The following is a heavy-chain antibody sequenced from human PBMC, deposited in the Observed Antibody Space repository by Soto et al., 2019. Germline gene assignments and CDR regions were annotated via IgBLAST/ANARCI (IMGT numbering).Heavy chain of an antibody. CDR3: ASWEGYCSSTSCPIRSYYYYGMDV. V-gene: IGHV1-69*01. CDR1: GGTFSSYA. D-gene: IGHD2-2*01. J-gene: IGHJ6*02. Sequence: QVQLVQSGAEVKKPGSSVKVSCKASGGTFSSYAISWVRQAPGQGLEWMGGIIPIFGTANYAQKFQGRVTITADESTRTAYMELSSLRSEDTAVYYCASWEGYCSSTSCPIRSYYYYGMDVWGQGTTVTVSS. CDR2: IIPIFGTA.